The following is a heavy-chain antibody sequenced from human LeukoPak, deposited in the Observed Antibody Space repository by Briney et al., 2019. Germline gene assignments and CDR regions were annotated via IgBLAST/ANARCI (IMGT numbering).Heavy chain of an antibody. V-gene: IGHV1-69*13. J-gene: IGHJ4*02. Sequence: SVKVSCKASGGTFRNYAISWVRQAPGQGLEWMGGIIPILGTANYAQKFQGRVTITADESTSTAYMELSSLRSEDTAVYYCARAKTAMAYKGEFDYWGQGTLVTVSS. CDR3: ARAKTAMAYKGEFDY. CDR2: IIPILGTA. D-gene: IGHD5-18*01. CDR1: GGTFRNYA.